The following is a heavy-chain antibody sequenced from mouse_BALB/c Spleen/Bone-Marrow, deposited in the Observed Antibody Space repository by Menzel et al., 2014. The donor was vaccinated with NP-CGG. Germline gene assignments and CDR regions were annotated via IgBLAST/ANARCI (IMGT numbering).Heavy chain of an antibody. D-gene: IGHD4-1*01. V-gene: IGHV1-7*01. CDR2: INPSTGYT. Sequence: QVQLKQSGAELAKPGASVKMSCKASGYTFTSYWMHWVKQRPGQGLEWIGYINPSTGYTEYNQKFKDKATLTADKSSSTAYMQLSSLTSEDSAVYYCARSRTGTYLDYWGQGTTLTVSS. CDR1: GYTFTSYW. J-gene: IGHJ2*01. CDR3: ARSRTGTYLDY.